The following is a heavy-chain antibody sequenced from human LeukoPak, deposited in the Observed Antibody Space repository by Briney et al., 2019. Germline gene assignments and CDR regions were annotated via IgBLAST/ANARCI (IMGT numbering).Heavy chain of an antibody. Sequence: PGGSLRLSCAASGFTFSSYAMSWVRQAPGKGLEWVSAISGSGGSTYYADSVKGRFTISRDNAKNSPYLQTNSLRAEDTAVYYCARGRYNYGYIYDYWGRGTLVTVSS. CDR3: ARGRYNYGYIYDY. CDR1: GFTFSSYA. CDR2: ISGSGGST. D-gene: IGHD5-18*01. V-gene: IGHV3-23*01. J-gene: IGHJ4*02.